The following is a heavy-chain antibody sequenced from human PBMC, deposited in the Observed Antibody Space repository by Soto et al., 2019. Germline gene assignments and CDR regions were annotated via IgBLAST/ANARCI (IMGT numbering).Heavy chain of an antibody. CDR2: IYYSGST. Sequence: SETLSLTCAVSGGSISSGGYSWSWIRRPPGKGLEWIGYIYYSGSTNYNPSLKSRVTISVDTSKNQFSLKLSSVTAADTAVYYCARRYGTTFDYWGQGTLVTVSS. J-gene: IGHJ4*02. D-gene: IGHD1-7*01. CDR3: ARRYGTTFDY. V-gene: IGHV4-61*08. CDR1: GGSISSGGYS.